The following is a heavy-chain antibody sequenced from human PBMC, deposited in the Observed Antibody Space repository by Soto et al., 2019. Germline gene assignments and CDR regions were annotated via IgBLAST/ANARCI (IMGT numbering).Heavy chain of an antibody. CDR3: ESVRPYAAAATGAAFDI. Sequence: QVQLVQSGAEVKKPGSSVKVSCKASGGTFSSYTISWVRQAPGQGLEWMGGIIPIFGTANYEQKFQGRVTITADESTSKVYMELSSLRSEDTAVYYSESVRPYAAAATGAAFDIWGQGTRVTVSS. J-gene: IGHJ3*02. D-gene: IGHD6-13*01. CDR1: GGTFSSYT. CDR2: IIPIFGTA. V-gene: IGHV1-69*12.